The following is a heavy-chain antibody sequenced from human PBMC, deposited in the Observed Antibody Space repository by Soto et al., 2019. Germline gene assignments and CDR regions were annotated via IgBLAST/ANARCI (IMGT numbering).Heavy chain of an antibody. V-gene: IGHV1-69*13. CDR3: ARDRGSYPGPN. CDR2: IIPIFGTA. Sequence: SVKLSCTASGGTFSSYAISCVRQAPGQGLEWMGGIIPIFGTANYAQKFQGRVTITADESTSTAYMELSSLRSEDTAVYYCARDRGSYPGPNWGQGTLVTVSS. J-gene: IGHJ4*02. D-gene: IGHD1-26*01. CDR1: GGTFSSYA.